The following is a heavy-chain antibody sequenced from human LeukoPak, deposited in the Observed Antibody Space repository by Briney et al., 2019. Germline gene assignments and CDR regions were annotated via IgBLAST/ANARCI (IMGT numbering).Heavy chain of an antibody. CDR1: GGSISSYY. V-gene: IGHV4-59*01. D-gene: IGHD4-23*01. Sequence: SGTLSLTCTVSGGSISSYYWSWIRQPPGRGLEWIGYIYYSGSTNYNPSLKSRVTISVDTSKNQFSLKLSSVTAADTAVYYCARATNYGGNFDYWGQGTLVTVSS. J-gene: IGHJ4*02. CDR3: ARATNYGGNFDY. CDR2: IYYSGST.